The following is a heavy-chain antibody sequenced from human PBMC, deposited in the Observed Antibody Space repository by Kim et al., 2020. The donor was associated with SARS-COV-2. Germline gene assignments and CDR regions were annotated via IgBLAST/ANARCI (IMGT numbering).Heavy chain of an antibody. D-gene: IGHD5-18*01. CDR1: GFTFSSYG. V-gene: IGHV3-33*01. CDR3: ASSQTGGYSYGWKDYGGNSEIY. J-gene: IGHJ4*02. Sequence: GGSLRLSCAASGFTFSSYGMHWVRQAPGKGLEWVAVIWYDGSNKYYADSVKGRFTISRDNSKNTLYLQMNSLRAEDTAVYYCASSQTGGYSYGWKDYGGNSEIYWGQGTLVTVSS. CDR2: IWYDGSNK.